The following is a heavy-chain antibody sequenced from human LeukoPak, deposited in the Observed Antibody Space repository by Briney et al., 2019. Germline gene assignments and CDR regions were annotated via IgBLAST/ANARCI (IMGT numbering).Heavy chain of an antibody. V-gene: IGHV3-48*04. Sequence: GGSLRLSCAASGLTFSSDNMNWVRQAPGKGLEWVSFISSSGTTIYYTDSVKGRFTISRDNAKNSLYLQMNSLRAEDMALYYCAKSSRGGTTSNMGAFDIWGQGTMVTVSS. CDR3: AKSSRGGTTSNMGAFDI. CDR2: ISSSGTTI. D-gene: IGHD4-17*01. J-gene: IGHJ3*02. CDR1: GLTFSSDN.